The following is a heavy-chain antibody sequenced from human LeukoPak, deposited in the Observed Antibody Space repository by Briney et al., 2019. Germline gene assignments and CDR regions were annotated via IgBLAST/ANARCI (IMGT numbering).Heavy chain of an antibody. J-gene: IGHJ4*02. V-gene: IGHV3-48*04. Sequence: GGSLRLSCAASGFTFSSYSMNWVRQAPGKGLEWVSYISSSSSTIYYADSVKGRFTISRDNAKNSLYLQMNSLRAEDTAVYYCARVVWGPLVYFDYWGQGTLVTVSS. CDR1: GFTFSSYS. CDR2: ISSSSSTI. CDR3: ARVVWGPLVYFDY. D-gene: IGHD3-16*01.